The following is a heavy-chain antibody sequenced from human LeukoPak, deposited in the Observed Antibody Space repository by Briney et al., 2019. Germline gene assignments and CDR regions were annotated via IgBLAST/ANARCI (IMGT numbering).Heavy chain of an antibody. D-gene: IGHD3-16*01. Sequence: PGGSLRLSCAAPGFTFSDSAMHWVRQAFGTGLEWVARIRSKANNYATGYAESVKGRLTISRDDSKNMAYLQMISLKTEGTAVYYCMARGDSYDLFDYWGQGTLVTVSS. CDR1: GFTFSDSA. CDR2: IRSKANNYAT. V-gene: IGHV3-73*01. CDR3: MARGDSYDLFDY. J-gene: IGHJ4*02.